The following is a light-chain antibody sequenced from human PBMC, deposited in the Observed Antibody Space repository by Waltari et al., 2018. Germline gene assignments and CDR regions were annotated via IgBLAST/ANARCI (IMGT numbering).Light chain of an antibody. CDR3: QPSYSTPRT. CDR2: AAS. J-gene: IGKJ1*01. V-gene: IGKV1-39*01. CDR1: QSISSY. Sequence: DIQMTQSPSSLSASVGDRVTITCRASQSISSYLNWYQQKPGKAPKLLFYAASSLQSGVPSRFSGSGSGTDFTLNISRLQPEDFATYGCQPSYSTPRTFGQGTKVEIK.